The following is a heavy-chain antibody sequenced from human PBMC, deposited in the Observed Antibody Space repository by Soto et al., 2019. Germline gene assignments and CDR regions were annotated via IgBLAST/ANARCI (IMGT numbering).Heavy chain of an antibody. V-gene: IGHV3-11*01. CDR2: ISSSGSTV. D-gene: IGHD2-15*01. J-gene: IGHJ4*02. Sequence: GGSLRLSCAASGFTFSDYYMSWIRQAPGKGLERVSYISSSGSTVSYADSVKGRFTISRDNAKNSLYLQMNSLRAEDTAVYYCARRVAGGKHFDYWGQGNMVTVSS. CDR1: GFTFSDYY. CDR3: ARRVAGGKHFDY.